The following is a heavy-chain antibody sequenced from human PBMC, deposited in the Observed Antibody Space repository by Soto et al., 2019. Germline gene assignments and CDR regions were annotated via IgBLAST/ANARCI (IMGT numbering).Heavy chain of an antibody. CDR2: ISGSGGIT. CDR1: GLTFSYFA. Sequence: EVQLLESGGGLVQPGGSLRLSCAVSGLTFSYFAMSWVRQAPGKGLEWVSAISGSGGITYYADSVKGRFTISRDNSKNTLFLQMNSLRAADTAVYYCALLGRSGSGRPYYDGMDVWGQGTTVTVSS. V-gene: IGHV3-23*01. D-gene: IGHD3-10*01. J-gene: IGHJ6*02. CDR3: ALLGRSGSGRPYYDGMDV.